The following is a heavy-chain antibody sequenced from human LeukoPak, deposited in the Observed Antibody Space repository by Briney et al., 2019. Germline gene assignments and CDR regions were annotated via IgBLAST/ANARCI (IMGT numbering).Heavy chain of an antibody. CDR1: GFTFSSYG. J-gene: IGHJ4*02. CDR3: AKDQCTRTSCDGYPGY. D-gene: IGHD2-2*01. V-gene: IGHV3-30*02. Sequence: PGGSLRLSCAASGFTFSSYGMHWVRQAPGKGLECVAFIHFDGSTKYSGDSVKGRFTISRDNSKNTLYLQMNSLRPEDTAVYYCAKDQCTRTSCDGYPGYWGQGSLVTVSS. CDR2: IHFDGSTK.